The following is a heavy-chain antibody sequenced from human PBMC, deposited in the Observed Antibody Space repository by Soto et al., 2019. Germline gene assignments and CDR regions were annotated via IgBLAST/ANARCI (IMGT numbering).Heavy chain of an antibody. CDR1: GFTVSSNY. J-gene: IGHJ3*02. D-gene: IGHD5-12*01. CDR2: IYSGGST. V-gene: IGHV3-66*01. Sequence: EVQLVESGGGLVQPGGSLRLSCTASGFTVSSNYVSWVRQAPGKGLEWVSVIYSGGSTYYADSVKGRFANSRDNSKKPLYLQMNSLRGEDTAVYYCARAGYSCYDDAFGIWGQGAMVTVS. CDR3: ARAGYSCYDDAFGI.